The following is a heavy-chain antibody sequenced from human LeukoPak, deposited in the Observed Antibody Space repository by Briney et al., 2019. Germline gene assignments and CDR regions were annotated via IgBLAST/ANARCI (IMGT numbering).Heavy chain of an antibody. V-gene: IGHV3-23*01. Sequence: GGSLRLSCVASGFTFSNYAMHWVRQAQGKGLEWVSTISASGANTYYADSVKGRFTISRDNSKNTLYLQMNSLRAEDTAIYYCANAYGDYAYWGQGTLVTVSS. J-gene: IGHJ4*02. CDR3: ANAYGDYAY. D-gene: IGHD4-17*01. CDR2: ISASGANT. CDR1: GFTFSNYA.